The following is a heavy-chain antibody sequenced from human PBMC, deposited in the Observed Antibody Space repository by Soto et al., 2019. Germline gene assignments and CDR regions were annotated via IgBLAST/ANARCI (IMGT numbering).Heavy chain of an antibody. CDR1: GGSFSGSY. J-gene: IGHJ5*02. CDR3: ASLGGTVTYNWFDP. Sequence: QVQLQQWGAGLLKPSETLSLTCAVYGGSFSGSYWSWIRQPPGKGLEWIGEINHSGSTNYNPSLKSRVTLSLDTSMNQFSLKLSSVTAADTAVYYCASLGGTVTYNWFDPWGQGTLVTVSS. D-gene: IGHD4-17*01. CDR2: INHSGST. V-gene: IGHV4-34*01.